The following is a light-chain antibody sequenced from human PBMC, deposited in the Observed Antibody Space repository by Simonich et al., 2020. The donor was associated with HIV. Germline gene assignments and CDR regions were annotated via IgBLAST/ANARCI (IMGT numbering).Light chain of an antibody. CDR2: AES. Sequence: IQLTQSPSSRSASVGDRVTITCRASQSISSYLNWYQKKPGKAPKLLIYAESSLQSGVPSRVSGSGSGTDVTLTINSLQPDDFATYYCQQYHSYSRTFGQGTKLEIK. J-gene: IGKJ2*02. CDR3: QQYHSYSRT. CDR1: QSISSY. V-gene: IGKV1-39*01.